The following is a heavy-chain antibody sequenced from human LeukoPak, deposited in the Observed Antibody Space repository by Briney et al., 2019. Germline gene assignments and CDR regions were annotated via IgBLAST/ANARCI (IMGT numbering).Heavy chain of an antibody. J-gene: IGHJ4*02. Sequence: ASVTVSCKVSGYTLTELSMHWVRQAPGKGLEWMGGFDPEDGETIYAQKFQGRVTMTEDTSTDTAYMELSSLRSEDTAVYYCATTPQSPGAIHYFDYWGQGTLVTVSS. CDR1: GYTLTELS. V-gene: IGHV1-24*01. CDR2: FDPEDGET. CDR3: ATTPQSPGAIHYFDY.